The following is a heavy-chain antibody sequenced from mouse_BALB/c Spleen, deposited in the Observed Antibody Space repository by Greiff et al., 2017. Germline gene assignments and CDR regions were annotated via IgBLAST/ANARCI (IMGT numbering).Heavy chain of an antibody. CDR1: GFTFSSYA. CDR2: ISSGGSYT. J-gene: IGHJ3*01. Sequence: EVKLVESGGGLVKPGGSLKLSCAASGFTFSSYAMSWVRQTPEKRLEWVATISSGGSYTYYPDSVKGRFTISRDNAKNTLYLQMSSLRSEDTAMYYCASEGGDDYDGSWFAYWGQGTLVTVSA. V-gene: IGHV5-9-3*01. D-gene: IGHD2-4*01. CDR3: ASEGGDDYDGSWFAY.